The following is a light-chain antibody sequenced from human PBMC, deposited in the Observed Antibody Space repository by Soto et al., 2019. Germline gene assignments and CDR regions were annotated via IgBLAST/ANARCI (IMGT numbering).Light chain of an antibody. CDR2: EAS. CDR1: SSDVGGYIY. CDR3: SSYAGSNTYV. V-gene: IGLV2-8*01. J-gene: IGLJ1*01. Sequence: QSVLAQPPSASGSPGQSVTISCTGTSSDVGGYIYVSWYQHHPGKAPKLMIYEASKRPSGVPDRFSGSKSGNTASLTVSGLQAEDEADYYCSSYAGSNTYVFGTGTQLTVL.